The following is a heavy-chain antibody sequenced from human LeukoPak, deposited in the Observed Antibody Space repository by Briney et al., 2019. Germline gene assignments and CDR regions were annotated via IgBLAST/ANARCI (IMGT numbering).Heavy chain of an antibody. V-gene: IGHV3-30*18. Sequence: GGSLRLSCAASGFTFSNYGMHWVRQAQGKGLEWVAVISSDGSEEYYADSVKGRFTISRDNSKNTLYLQMNSLRVEDTAVYYCAKDKGREGDFWGQGNLVTVSS. CDR3: AKDKGREGDF. J-gene: IGHJ4*02. CDR2: ISSDGSEE. CDR1: GFTFSNYG. D-gene: IGHD1-26*01.